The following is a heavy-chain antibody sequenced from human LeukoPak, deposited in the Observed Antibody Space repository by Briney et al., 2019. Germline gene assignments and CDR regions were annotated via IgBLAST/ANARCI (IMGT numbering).Heavy chain of an antibody. Sequence: SVKVSCKASGGTFSSYAISWVRQAPGQGLEWRGGIIPIFGTANYAQKFQGRVTITADESTSTAYMELSSLRSEDTAVYYCARATYGDYFSIDYWGQGTLVTVSS. CDR1: GGTFSSYA. CDR2: IIPIFGTA. CDR3: ARATYGDYFSIDY. V-gene: IGHV1-69*13. J-gene: IGHJ4*02. D-gene: IGHD4-17*01.